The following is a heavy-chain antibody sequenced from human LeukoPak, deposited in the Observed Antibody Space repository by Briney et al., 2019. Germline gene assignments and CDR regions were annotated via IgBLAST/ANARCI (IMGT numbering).Heavy chain of an antibody. J-gene: IGHJ6*04. CDR2: INHSGST. CDR1: GGSFSGYY. V-gene: IGHV4-34*01. D-gene: IGHD3-10*01. Sequence: PSETLSLTCAVYGGSFSGYYWSWIRQPPGKGLEWIGEINHSGSTNYNPSLKSRVTISVDTSKNQFSPKLSSVTAADTAVYYCARSGPWYGSGSYYPYYYYGMDVWGKGTTVTVSS. CDR3: ARSGPWYGSGSYYPYYYYGMDV.